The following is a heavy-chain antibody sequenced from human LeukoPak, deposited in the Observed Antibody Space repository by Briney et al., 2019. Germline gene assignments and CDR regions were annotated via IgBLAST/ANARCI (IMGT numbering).Heavy chain of an antibody. CDR1: GFTFDDYA. Sequence: PGRSLRLSCAASGFTFDDYAMHWVRQAPGKGLEWVSGISWNSGSIGYADSVKGRFTISRDNAKNSLYLQMNSLRAEDTAVYYCARNGIIEVARYQGNNKPYYYYYYYMDVWGKGTTVTVSS. CDR3: ARNGIIEVARYQGNNKPYYYYYYYMDV. D-gene: IGHD1-14*01. CDR2: ISWNSGSI. V-gene: IGHV3-9*01. J-gene: IGHJ6*03.